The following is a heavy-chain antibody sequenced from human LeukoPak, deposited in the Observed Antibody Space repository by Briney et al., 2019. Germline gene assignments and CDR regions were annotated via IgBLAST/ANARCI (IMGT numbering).Heavy chain of an antibody. CDR3: ARALGVIFDY. D-gene: IGHD2-8*01. J-gene: IGHJ4*02. CDR1: GDSVSSNSAT. V-gene: IGHV6-1*01. CDR2: TYYRSKWSN. Sequence: SQTLSLTCALSGDSVSSNSATWNWIRQSPSRGLEWLGRTYYRSKWSNDYAVSVNSRLTINPDTSKNHFSLQLNFVTPEDTAVYFCARALGVIFDYWGQGTLVTVSS.